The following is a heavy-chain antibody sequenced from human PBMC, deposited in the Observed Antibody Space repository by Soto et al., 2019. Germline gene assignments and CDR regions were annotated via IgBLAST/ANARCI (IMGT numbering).Heavy chain of an antibody. J-gene: IGHJ3*02. CDR2: ISWNSGSI. Sequence: EVQLVESGGGLVQPGRSLRLSCAASGFTFDDYAMHWVRQAPGKGLEWVSGISWNSGSIGYADSVKGRFTISRDNAKTSLYLQMNSLRAEDTALYYCAKDVAASTRAFDIWGQGTMVTVSS. CDR1: GFTFDDYA. V-gene: IGHV3-9*01. CDR3: AKDVAASTRAFDI. D-gene: IGHD6-25*01.